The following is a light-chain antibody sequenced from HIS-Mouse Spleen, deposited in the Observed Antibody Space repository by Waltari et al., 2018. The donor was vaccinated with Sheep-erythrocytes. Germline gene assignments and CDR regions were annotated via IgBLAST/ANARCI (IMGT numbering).Light chain of an antibody. J-gene: IGLJ2*01. CDR2: EVS. V-gene: IGLV2-14*01. CDR1: SSDVGGYNY. Sequence: QSALTPPASVSWSPGQSITISCTGTSSDVGGYNYVSWYQQHPGKAPKLMIYEVSNRPSGVSNRFSGSKSGNTASLTISGLQAEDEADYYCSSYTSSSTQVFGGGTKLTVL. CDR3: SSYTSSSTQV.